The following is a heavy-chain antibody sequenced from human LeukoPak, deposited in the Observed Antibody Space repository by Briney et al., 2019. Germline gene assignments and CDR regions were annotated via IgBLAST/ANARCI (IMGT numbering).Heavy chain of an antibody. J-gene: IGHJ5*02. CDR3: ARSRIVATIKGGWFDP. D-gene: IGHD5-12*01. Sequence: SETLSLTCTVSGGSISSYYWSWLRQPPGKGLEWIGYIYYSGSTNYNPSLKSRVTISVDTSKNQFSLKLSSVTAADTAVYYCARSRIVATIKGGWFDPWGQGTLVTVSS. CDR2: IYYSGST. CDR1: GGSISSYY. V-gene: IGHV4-59*08.